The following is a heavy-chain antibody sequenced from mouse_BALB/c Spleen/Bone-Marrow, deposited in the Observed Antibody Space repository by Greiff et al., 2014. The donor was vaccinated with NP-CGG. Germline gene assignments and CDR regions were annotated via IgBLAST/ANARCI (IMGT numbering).Heavy chain of an antibody. D-gene: IGHD2-10*01. Sequence: EVQVVESGGDLVKPGGSLKLSCAASGFTFSSYGMSWVRQTPGKRLEWVATICSGGSYTYYPDSVKGRFTISRDNAKNTLYLQMSSLKSEDLAIYYCARGDGAYYGNCWFAYWGQGTLVTVSA. CDR2: ICSGGSYT. CDR3: ARGDGAYYGNCWFAY. J-gene: IGHJ3*01. V-gene: IGHV5-6*01. CDR1: GFTFSSYG.